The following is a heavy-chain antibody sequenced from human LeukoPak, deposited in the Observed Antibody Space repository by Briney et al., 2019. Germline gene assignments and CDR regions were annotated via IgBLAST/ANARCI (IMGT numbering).Heavy chain of an antibody. CDR1: GFTFSSYS. J-gene: IGHJ3*02. D-gene: IGHD2-2*01. V-gene: IGHV3-21*01. CDR2: ISSSSSYI. Sequence: PGGSLRLSCAASGFTFSSYSMNWVRQAPGKGLEWVSSISSSSSYIYYADSVKGRFTISRDNAKNSLYLQMNSLRAEDTAVYYCARGGGLYCSSTSCYAFDIWGQGTMVTVSS. CDR3: ARGGGLYCSSTSCYAFDI.